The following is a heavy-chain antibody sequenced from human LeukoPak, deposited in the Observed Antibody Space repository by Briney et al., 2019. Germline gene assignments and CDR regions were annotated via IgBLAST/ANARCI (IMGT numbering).Heavy chain of an antibody. V-gene: IGHV4-59*08. CDR3: ARHVPYSHLIDY. J-gene: IGHJ4*02. CDR2: IYYSGST. Sequence: GSLRLSCAASGFTVSSNYMSWVRQAPGKGLEWIGYIYYSGSTNYNPSLKSRVTISVDTSKNQFSLKLSSVTAADTAVYYCARHVPYSHLIDYWGQGTLVTVSS. D-gene: IGHD5-18*01. CDR1: GFTVSSNY.